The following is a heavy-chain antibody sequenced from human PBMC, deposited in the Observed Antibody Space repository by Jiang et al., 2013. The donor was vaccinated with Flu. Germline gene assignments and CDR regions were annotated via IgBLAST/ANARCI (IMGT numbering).Heavy chain of an antibody. V-gene: IGHV4-34*01. CDR3: ARGATALI. CDR1: GGSFSGYY. CDR2: INHSGST. J-gene: IGHJ4*02. Sequence: LLKPSETLSLTCAVYGGSFSGYYWSWIRQPPGKGLEWIGEINHSGSTNYNPALKSRVTISVDTSKNQFSLKLSSVTAADTAVYYCARGATALIWGQGTLVTVSS. D-gene: IGHD4-17*01.